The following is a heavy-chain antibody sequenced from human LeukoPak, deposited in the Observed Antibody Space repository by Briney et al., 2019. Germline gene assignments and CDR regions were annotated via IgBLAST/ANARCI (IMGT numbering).Heavy chain of an antibody. CDR3: TRDSAVVAFDV. V-gene: IGHV3-48*04. CDR2: ITGNSDTI. J-gene: IGHJ3*01. CDR1: DFPFNPYT. D-gene: IGHD6-6*01. Sequence: GGSLRLSCTASDFPFNPYTMHWVRQAPGKGLEWISYITGNSDTIYYADSVEGRFTISRDNAKRSLFLQMSSLRAEDTALYYCTRDSAVVAFDVWGQGTLVSVSS.